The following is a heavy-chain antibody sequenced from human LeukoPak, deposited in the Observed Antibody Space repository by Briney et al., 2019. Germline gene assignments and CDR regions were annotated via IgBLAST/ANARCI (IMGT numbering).Heavy chain of an antibody. D-gene: IGHD3-10*01. CDR2: INPSGGST. Sequence: ASVKVSCKASGYTFTSYYIHWVRQAPGQGLEWMGIINPSGGSTSYAQKFQGRVTMTRDMSTSTVYMELSSLRSEDTAVYYCARGGTTMVRGVINPLFDYWGQGTLVTVSS. CDR1: GYTFTSYY. CDR3: ARGGTTMVRGVINPLFDY. J-gene: IGHJ4*02. V-gene: IGHV1-46*01.